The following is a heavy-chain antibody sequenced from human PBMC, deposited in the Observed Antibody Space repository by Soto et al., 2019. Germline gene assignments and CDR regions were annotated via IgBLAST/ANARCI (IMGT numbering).Heavy chain of an antibody. CDR1: GFTFSDYY. CDR2: ISSSGSTI. V-gene: IGHV3-11*04. D-gene: IGHD6-13*01. J-gene: IGHJ4*02. Sequence: PGGSLRLSCAASGFTFSDYYMSWIRQAPGKGLEWVSYISSSGSTIYYADSVKGRFTISRDNAKNSLYLQMNSLRDEDTAVYYCAVLQHRGLFSSSWYFDYWGQGTLVTVSS. CDR3: AVLQHRGLFSSSWYFDY.